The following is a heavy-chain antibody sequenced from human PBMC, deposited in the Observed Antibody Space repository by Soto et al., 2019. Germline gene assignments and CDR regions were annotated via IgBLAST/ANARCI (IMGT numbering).Heavy chain of an antibody. CDR1: GFTFSSYE. Sequence: GGSLRLSCAASGFTFSSYEMNWVRQAPGKGLEWVSYISSSGSTIYYADSVKGRFNISRDNAKNSLYLQMNSLRAEDTAVYYCARCGLGGTPFYFDYWGQGTLVNVSS. CDR2: ISSSGSTI. J-gene: IGHJ4*02. D-gene: IGHD3-10*01. V-gene: IGHV3-48*03. CDR3: ARCGLGGTPFYFDY.